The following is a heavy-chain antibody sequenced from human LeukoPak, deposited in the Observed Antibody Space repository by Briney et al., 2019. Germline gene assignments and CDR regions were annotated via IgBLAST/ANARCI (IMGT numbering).Heavy chain of an antibody. CDR1: GFTFSSYG. Sequence: GRSLRLSCAASGFTFSSYGMHWVRQAPGKGLEWVAVIWYDGSNKYYADSVKGRFTISRDNSKNTLYLQMNSLRAEDTAVYYCARDAQMATIDYWGQGTLVTVSS. D-gene: IGHD5-24*01. V-gene: IGHV3-33*01. J-gene: IGHJ4*02. CDR2: IWYDGSNK. CDR3: ARDAQMATIDY.